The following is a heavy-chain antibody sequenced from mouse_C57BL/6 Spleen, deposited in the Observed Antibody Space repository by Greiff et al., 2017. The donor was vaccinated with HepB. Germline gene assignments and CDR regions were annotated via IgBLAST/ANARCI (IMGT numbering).Heavy chain of an antibody. D-gene: IGHD2-1*01. V-gene: IGHV1-80*01. J-gene: IGHJ2*01. CDR1: GYAFSSYW. Sequence: VQLQESGAELVKPGASVKISCKASGYAFSSYWMNWVKQRPGKGLEWIGQIYPGDGDTNYNGKFKGKATLTADKSSSTAYMQLSSLTSEDSAVYFCARLGGNYYFDYWGQGTTLTVSS. CDR2: IYPGDGDT. CDR3: ARLGGNYYFDY.